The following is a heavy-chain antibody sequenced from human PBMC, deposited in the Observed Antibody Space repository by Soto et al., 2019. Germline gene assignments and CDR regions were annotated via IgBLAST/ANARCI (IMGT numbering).Heavy chain of an antibody. CDR2: MNPNSGNT. CDR1: GYTFTSYD. Sequence: ASVKVSCKASGYTFTSYDINWVRQATGQGLEWMGWMNPNSGNTGYAQKFQGRVTMTRNTSISTAYMELSSLRSEDTAVYYCARELVVAATLFGESMDVWGKGTTVTVSS. D-gene: IGHD2-15*01. J-gene: IGHJ6*03. CDR3: ARELVVAATLFGESMDV. V-gene: IGHV1-8*01.